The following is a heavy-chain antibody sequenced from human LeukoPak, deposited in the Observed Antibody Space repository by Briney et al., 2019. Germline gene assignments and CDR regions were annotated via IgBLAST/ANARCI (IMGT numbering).Heavy chain of an antibody. V-gene: IGHV4-59*08. D-gene: IGHD3-22*01. CDR3: ARQLGYYYDSSGYFDY. CDR2: IYYSGST. J-gene: IGHJ4*02. Sequence: SETLSLTCTVSGGSISSYYGSWIRQPPGKGLEWIGYIYYSGSTNYNPSLKSRVTISVDTSKNQFSLKLSSVTAADTAVYYCARQLGYYYDSSGYFDYWGQGTLVTVSS. CDR1: GGSISSYY.